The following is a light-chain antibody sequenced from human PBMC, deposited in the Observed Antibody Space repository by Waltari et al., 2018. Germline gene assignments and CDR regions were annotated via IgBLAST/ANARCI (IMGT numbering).Light chain of an antibody. CDR1: QSLLHSNGYNY. V-gene: IGKV2-28*01. J-gene: IGKJ1*01. CDR2: LGS. CDR3: MQSLQTLWT. Sequence: IVVTQSPLTLPVTHGELASISCRSSQSLLHSNGYNYLDWYLQKPGQSPQLLIYLGSNRASGVPDRFSGSGSGTDFTLKISRVEAEDVGVYYCMQSLQTLWTFGQGTKVEIK.